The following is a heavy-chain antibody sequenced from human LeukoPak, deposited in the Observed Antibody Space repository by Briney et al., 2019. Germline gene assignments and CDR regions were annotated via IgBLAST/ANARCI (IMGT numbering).Heavy chain of an antibody. Sequence: PGGSLRLXCAASGFTFDDYGMSWVRQAPGKGLEWVSGISGSGYFTYYAGSVKGRFTISRDNSKNTLYLQMNSLRAEDTAAYYCAKGSGGSGSNDAYDIWGQGTMVTVSS. D-gene: IGHD3-10*01. V-gene: IGHV3-23*01. CDR1: GFTFDDYG. CDR2: ISGSGYFT. J-gene: IGHJ3*02. CDR3: AKGSGGSGSNDAYDI.